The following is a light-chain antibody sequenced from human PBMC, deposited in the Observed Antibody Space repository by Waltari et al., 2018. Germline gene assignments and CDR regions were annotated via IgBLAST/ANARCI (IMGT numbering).Light chain of an antibody. J-gene: IGKJ2*01. Sequence: EIVLTQSPATLSLSPGEGATLSCRASENAYNYLAWYQQRPGQAPRLLIYDVYNGATGTPARFRGSGAGTDFTLSSSRLEPEDFAVYYCQQRGVWPPTFGQGTKLQVK. V-gene: IGKV3-11*01. CDR1: ENAYNY. CDR3: QQRGVWPPT. CDR2: DVY.